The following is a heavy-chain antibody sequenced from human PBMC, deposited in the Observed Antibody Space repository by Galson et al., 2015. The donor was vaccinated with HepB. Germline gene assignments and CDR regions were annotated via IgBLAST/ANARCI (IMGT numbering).Heavy chain of an antibody. CDR2: ISAYNGNT. D-gene: IGHD4-17*01. CDR3: AMTAYGDYPSGYFDY. V-gene: IGHV1-18*01. Sequence: QSGAEVKKPGASVKVSCKASGYTFTSYGISWVRQAPGQGLEWMGWISAYNGNTNYAQKLQGRVTMTTDTSTSTAYMELRSLRSDDTAVYYCAMTAYGDYPSGYFDYWGQGTLVTVSS. J-gene: IGHJ4*02. CDR1: GYTFTSYG.